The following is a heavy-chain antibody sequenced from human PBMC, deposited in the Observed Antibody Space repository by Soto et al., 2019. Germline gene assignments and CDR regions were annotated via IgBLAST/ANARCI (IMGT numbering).Heavy chain of an antibody. D-gene: IGHD4-17*01. CDR2: ISFDGSNK. J-gene: IGHJ4*02. V-gene: IGHV3-30-3*01. Sequence: QVQLVESGGGVVQPGRSLRLSCAASGFSLSSYAMHWVRQAPGKGLEWAAVISFDGSNKYYADSVKGRFTISRDNSKNTVYLQMNSLTPEDTAVYSCARDLSYGDFYHWGQGTLVTVSS. CDR1: GFSLSSYA. CDR3: ARDLSYGDFYH.